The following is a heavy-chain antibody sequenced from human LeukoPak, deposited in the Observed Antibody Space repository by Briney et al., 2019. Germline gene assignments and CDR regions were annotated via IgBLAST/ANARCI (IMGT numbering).Heavy chain of an antibody. J-gene: IGHJ5*02. D-gene: IGHD2-2*01. V-gene: IGHV4-61*02. CDR3: ARGYCSSTSCYWDNWFDP. CDR1: GGSLSSGSYY. CDR2: IYTSGST. Sequence: SETLSLTCTVSGGSLSSGSYYWSWIRQPAGKGLEWIGRIYTSGSTNYNPSLKSRVTISVDTSKNQFSLKLSSVTAADTAVYYCARGYCSSTSCYWDNWFDPWGQGTLVTVSS.